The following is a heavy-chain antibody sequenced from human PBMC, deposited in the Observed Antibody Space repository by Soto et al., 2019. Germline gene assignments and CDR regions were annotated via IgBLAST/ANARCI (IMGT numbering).Heavy chain of an antibody. CDR1: GGTLSSET. J-gene: IGHJ6*03. D-gene: IGHD2-21*01. V-gene: IGHV1-69*02. CDR2: IIPLLGIG. Sequence: QVQLVQSGPEVKKSGSSVKVSCKVSGGTLSSETISWLRQAPGQGLEWMGRIIPLLGIGNYAQKFQGRVTITEDISTKTGYIALRSLSSKDTAMYYCAREEGYCNMGTFPGYYKDVWGNGTKVTVSS. CDR3: AREEGYCNMGTFPGYYKDV.